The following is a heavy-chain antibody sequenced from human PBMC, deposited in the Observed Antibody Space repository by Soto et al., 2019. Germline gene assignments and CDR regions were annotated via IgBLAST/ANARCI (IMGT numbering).Heavy chain of an antibody. Sequence: QLQLQESGPGLVKPSETLSLTCAVSGGSISSSSYYWGWIRQPPGKGLEWIGSIFYGGSTYYSPSLESRVTISVDTSKNPFSLRLSSVTAADTAVYYCARGDYSDYWGQGTLVTVSS. V-gene: IGHV4-39*01. CDR3: ARGDYSDY. J-gene: IGHJ4*02. CDR1: GGSISSSSYY. CDR2: IFYGGST. D-gene: IGHD4-4*01.